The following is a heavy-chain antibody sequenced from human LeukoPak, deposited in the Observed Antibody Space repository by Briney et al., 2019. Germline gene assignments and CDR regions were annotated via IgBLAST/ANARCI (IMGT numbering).Heavy chain of an antibody. V-gene: IGHV1-2*02. CDR3: ARQDPQSSYDVSGYYW. J-gene: IGHJ4*02. CDR1: GYTFTGYY. Sequence: ASVKVSCKASGYTFTGYYMHWVRQAPGQGLEWMGWINPNSGGTNYAQKFQGRVTMTRDTSISTAYMELSRLRSDDTAVYYCARQDPQSSYDVSGYYWWGQGTLVSVSS. CDR2: INPNSGGT. D-gene: IGHD3-22*01.